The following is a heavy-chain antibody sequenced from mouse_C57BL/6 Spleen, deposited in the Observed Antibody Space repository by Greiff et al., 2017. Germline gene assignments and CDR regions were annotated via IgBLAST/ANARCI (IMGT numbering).Heavy chain of an antibody. Sequence: EVQLVESGGGLVKPGGSLKLSCAASGFTFSDYGMHWVRQAPEKGLEWVAYISSGSSTIYYADTVKGRFTISRDNAKNTLFLQMTSLRSEDTAMYYCARPSMVTTPYYYAMDYWGQGTSVTVSS. V-gene: IGHV5-17*01. D-gene: IGHD2-3*01. CDR1: GFTFSDYG. J-gene: IGHJ4*01. CDR3: ARPSMVTTPYYYAMDY. CDR2: ISSGSSTI.